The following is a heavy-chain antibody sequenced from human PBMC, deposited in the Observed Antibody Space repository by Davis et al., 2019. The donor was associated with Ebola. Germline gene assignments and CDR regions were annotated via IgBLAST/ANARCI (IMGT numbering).Heavy chain of an antibody. D-gene: IGHD3-10*01. CDR1: GFTFSNYP. J-gene: IGHJ4*02. CDR2: MSHDGGNK. Sequence: GESLKISCAASGFTFSNYPMHWVRQAPGKGLEWVTVMSHDGGNKYYADSVEGRFTISKDNSRNTLYLQMNSLRIEDTAVYYCARDEPGSIDYWGQGTLVTVSS. V-gene: IGHV3-30-3*01. CDR3: ARDEPGSIDY.